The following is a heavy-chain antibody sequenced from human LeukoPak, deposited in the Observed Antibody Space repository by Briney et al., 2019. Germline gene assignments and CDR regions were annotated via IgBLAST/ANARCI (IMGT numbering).Heavy chain of an antibody. J-gene: IGHJ4*02. D-gene: IGHD6-19*01. CDR3: ARDEETVAGLNGFDL. Sequence: GGSLRLSCAASEFAFSSYSMNWFRQAPGKGLEWVASITSGSKSIFYADSVRARFTISRDNAENSLFLHMKSLRADDTGVYFCARDEETVAGLNGFDLWGQGTLVTVSS. V-gene: IGHV3-21*01. CDR2: ITSGSKSI. CDR1: EFAFSSYS.